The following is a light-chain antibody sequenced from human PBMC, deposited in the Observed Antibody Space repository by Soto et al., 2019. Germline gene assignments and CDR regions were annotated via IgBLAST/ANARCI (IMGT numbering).Light chain of an antibody. V-gene: IGKV3-15*01. CDR3: QQYYNWPQT. CDR1: QSVSDK. Sequence: EILMTQSPGTLSVSPGEGATLSCRASQSVSDKVAWYQQKPGQAPRLLIYGAFNRATAIPARFSGSGSGTESTLTISSLQSEDFAVYYCQQYYNWPQTFGRGTKVDIK. J-gene: IGKJ1*01. CDR2: GAF.